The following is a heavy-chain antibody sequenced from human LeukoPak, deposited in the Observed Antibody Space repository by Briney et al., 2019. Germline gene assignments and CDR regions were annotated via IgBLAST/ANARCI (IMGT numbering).Heavy chain of an antibody. Sequence: GASVTVSCKASGYTFTSYGISWVRQAPGQGLEWMGWISAYNGNTNYAQKLQGRVTMTTDTSTSTAYMELRSLRSDDTAVYYCARVGTYYYDSSGYSLDYWGQGTLVTVSS. J-gene: IGHJ4*02. D-gene: IGHD3-22*01. V-gene: IGHV1-18*01. CDR2: ISAYNGNT. CDR3: ARVGTYYYDSSGYSLDY. CDR1: GYTFTSYG.